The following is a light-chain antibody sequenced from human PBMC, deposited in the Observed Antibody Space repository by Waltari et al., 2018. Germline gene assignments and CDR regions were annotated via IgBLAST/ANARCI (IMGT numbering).Light chain of an antibody. J-gene: IGKJ3*01. Sequence: LVLTQSPGTLSLSPGERATLSCRASQSIPSNYLAWYQQRPGRAPRLLIYIASSRATGIPDRFSGSGSGTDFTLTISRLEPEDFAVYYCQQSGGSPFTFGPGTTVDI. CDR1: QSIPSNY. CDR3: QQSGGSPFT. V-gene: IGKV3-20*01. CDR2: IAS.